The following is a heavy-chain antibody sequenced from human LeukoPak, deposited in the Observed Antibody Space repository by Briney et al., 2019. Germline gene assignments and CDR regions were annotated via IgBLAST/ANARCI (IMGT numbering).Heavy chain of an antibody. J-gene: IGHJ4*02. V-gene: IGHV1-8*01. Sequence: ASVKVSCKASGYTFTTYDINWVRQATGQGLEWMGWMSPNSGNTGYAQKFQGRVTMTRSTSTRTAYMELSSLGSEDTAVYYCARDLERGATDYWGQGTLVTVSS. CDR1: GYTFTTYD. D-gene: IGHD1-26*01. CDR3: ARDLERGATDY. CDR2: MSPNSGNT.